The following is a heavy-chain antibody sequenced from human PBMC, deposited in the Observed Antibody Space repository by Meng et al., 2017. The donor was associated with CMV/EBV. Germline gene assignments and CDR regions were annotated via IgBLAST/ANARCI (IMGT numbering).Heavy chain of an antibody. V-gene: IGHV4-59*01. D-gene: IGHD1-26*01. CDR2: IYYSGST. CDR3: ARAGGAFDI. J-gene: IGHJ3*02. Sequence: GSLRLSCTVSGGSISSYYWSWIRQPPGKGLEWTGYIYYSGSTNYNPSLKSRVTILVDTSKNQFSLKLSSVTAADTAVYYCARAGGAFDIWGQGTMVTVSS. CDR1: GGSISSYY.